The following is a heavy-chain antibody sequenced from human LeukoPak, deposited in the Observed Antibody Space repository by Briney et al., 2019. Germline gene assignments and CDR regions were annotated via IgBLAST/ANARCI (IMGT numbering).Heavy chain of an antibody. V-gene: IGHV3-21*01. Sequence: KPGGSLRLSCAASGFTFSSYSMNWVRQAPGKGLEWVSSISSSSSYIYYADSVKGRFTISRDNAKNSLYLQMNSLRAEDTAVYYCARTIFGVVMNTLRQDYWGQGTLVTVSS. J-gene: IGHJ4*02. CDR2: ISSSSSYI. CDR1: GFTFSSYS. D-gene: IGHD3-3*01. CDR3: ARTIFGVVMNTLRQDY.